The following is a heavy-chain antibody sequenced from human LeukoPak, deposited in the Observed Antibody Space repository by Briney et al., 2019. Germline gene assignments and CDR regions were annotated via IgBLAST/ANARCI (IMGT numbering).Heavy chain of an antibody. CDR1: GFSLSGYW. CDR3: ARDPRNVGLAP. D-gene: IGHD2-15*01. J-gene: IGHJ5*02. V-gene: IGHV3-74*01. Sequence: GGSLRLSCVASGFSLSGYWMYWVRQAPGKGLMYISRNNGDGSTTNYADVVKGRFAMSRDNVKNTLYLQMNSLRVEDTAVYYCARDPRNVGLAPWGQGTLVTVSS. CDR2: NNGDGSTT.